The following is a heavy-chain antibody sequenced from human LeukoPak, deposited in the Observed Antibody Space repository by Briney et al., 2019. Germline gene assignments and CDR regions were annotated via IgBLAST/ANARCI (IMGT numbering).Heavy chain of an antibody. D-gene: IGHD4-23*01. CDR3: AISSGGNSGDFDY. Sequence: GGSLRLSCAASGLAFSTYSMNWVRQAPGKGLEWVSYISSGSSTRYYADSVRGRFTISRDNAKNSLYLQMNSLGDDDTAVYYCAISSGGNSGDFDYWGRGTLVTVSS. CDR1: GLAFSTYS. CDR2: ISSGSSTR. V-gene: IGHV3-48*02. J-gene: IGHJ4*02.